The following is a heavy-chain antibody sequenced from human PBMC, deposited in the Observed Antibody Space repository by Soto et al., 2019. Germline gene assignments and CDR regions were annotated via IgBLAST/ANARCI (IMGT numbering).Heavy chain of an antibody. CDR2: INHSGST. Sequence: PSETLSLTCAVYGGSFSGYYWSWIRQPPGKGLEWIGEINHSGSTNYNPSLKSRVTISVDTSKNQFSLKLSSVTAADTAVYYCARGQVYLYYYYGMDVWGQGTTVTVYS. D-gene: IGHD2-8*01. CDR3: ARGQVYLYYYYGMDV. CDR1: GGSFSGYY. V-gene: IGHV4-34*01. J-gene: IGHJ6*02.